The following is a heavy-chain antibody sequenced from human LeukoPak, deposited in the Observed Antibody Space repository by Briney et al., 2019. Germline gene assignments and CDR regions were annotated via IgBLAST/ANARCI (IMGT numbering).Heavy chain of an antibody. Sequence: HPGGSLRLSCAASGFTFSSYAMGWVRQAPGKGLEWVSAITASGGNTYYADCVKGRFTISRDNSKNTLYLQVNSLRAEDTAVYYCAKGNGYRYGRYYFDYWGQGTLVTVSS. V-gene: IGHV3-23*01. CDR1: GFTFSSYA. J-gene: IGHJ4*02. D-gene: IGHD5-18*01. CDR2: ITASGGNT. CDR3: AKGNGYRYGRYYFDY.